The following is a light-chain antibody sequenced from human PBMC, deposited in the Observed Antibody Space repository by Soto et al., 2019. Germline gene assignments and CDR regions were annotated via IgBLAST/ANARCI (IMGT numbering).Light chain of an antibody. J-gene: IGLJ1*01. V-gene: IGLV7-46*01. Sequence: QAVVTHQASLNVSPGGTFTLTSGSSTGAVTNGHYPYWFQQKPGKAPRTLIYDTTNRHSWTPARFSGSLLGGKAALTLSGAQTEDEAEYYCLLSYNGPYVFGTGTKVTVL. CDR2: DTT. CDR1: TGAVTNGHY. CDR3: LLSYNGPYV.